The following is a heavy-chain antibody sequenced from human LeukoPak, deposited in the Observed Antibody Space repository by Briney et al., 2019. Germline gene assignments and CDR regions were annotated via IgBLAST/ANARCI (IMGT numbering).Heavy chain of an antibody. CDR1: GYTFTGYY. Sequence: ASVKVSCKASGYTFTGYYMHWVRQAPGQGLEWMGWINPNSGGTNYEQKFQGRVTMTRDTSISTAYMELSRLRSDDTAMYYCTRTMVRGVNYSDYWGQGSLVTVSS. D-gene: IGHD3-10*01. CDR2: INPNSGGT. CDR3: TRTMVRGVNYSDY. J-gene: IGHJ4*02. V-gene: IGHV1-2*02.